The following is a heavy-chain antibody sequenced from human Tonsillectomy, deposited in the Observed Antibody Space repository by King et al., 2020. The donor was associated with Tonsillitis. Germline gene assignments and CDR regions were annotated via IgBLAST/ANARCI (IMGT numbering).Heavy chain of an antibody. D-gene: IGHD3-10*01. Sequence: VQLQQWGAGLLKPSETLSLTCAVYGGSFSGYYWSWIRQHPGKGLEWIGEINHSGSTNYNPSLKSRVTISVDTSKNQFSLKLSSVTAADTAVYYCASLTMVRGYYWVQGTLVTVSS. V-gene: IGHV4-34*01. CDR3: ASLTMVRGYY. CDR2: INHSGST. CDR1: GGSFSGYY. J-gene: IGHJ4*02.